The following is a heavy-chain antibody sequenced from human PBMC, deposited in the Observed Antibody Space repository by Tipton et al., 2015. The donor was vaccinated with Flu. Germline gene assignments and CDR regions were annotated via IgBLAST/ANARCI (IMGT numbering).Heavy chain of an antibody. CDR3: ARRDYSNHVSEPRNWFDS. CDR2: VHRSGNA. Sequence: TLSLTCSVSGSSIGSDYYWGWIRQPPGQGLEWIGIVHRSGNAYYSPSFKSRVSMFVDTSSNQFSLKLSSVTASDTAVYFCARRDYSNHVSEPRNWFDSWGRGILVTVSS. CDR1: GSSIGSDYY. V-gene: IGHV4-38-2*01. J-gene: IGHJ5*01. D-gene: IGHD4-11*01.